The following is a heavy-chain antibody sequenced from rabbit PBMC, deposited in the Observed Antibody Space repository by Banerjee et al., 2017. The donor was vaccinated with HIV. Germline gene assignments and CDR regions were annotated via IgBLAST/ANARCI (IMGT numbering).Heavy chain of an antibody. CDR3: ARDLGGSSDL. D-gene: IGHD8-1*01. CDR1: GFSFSNKYV. CDR2: INSSSGST. Sequence: QEQLEESGGDLVKPEGSLTITCTASGFSFSNKYVMCWVRQAPGKGLEWIGCINSSSGSTVYATWAKGRFTISRTSSTTVALQMTSLTAADTATYFCARDLGGSSDLWGPGTLVTVS. J-gene: IGHJ4*01. V-gene: IGHV1S45*01.